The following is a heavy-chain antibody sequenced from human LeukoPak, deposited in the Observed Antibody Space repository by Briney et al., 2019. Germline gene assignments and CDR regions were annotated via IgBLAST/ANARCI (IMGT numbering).Heavy chain of an antibody. CDR2: IYPSDSDTYI. D-gene: IGHD4-17*01. V-gene: IGHV5-51*01. J-gene: IGHJ5*02. CDR1: GYSFTSYW. Sequence: GEALKISCKGSGYSFTSYWIGWVRQMPEKGLEWMGIIYPSDSDTYITYSPSFQGQVTISADKSISTAYLQWSSLKASDTAMYYCARTDYGDYFPSLRGSWFDPWGQGTLVTVSS. CDR3: ARTDYGDYFPSLRGSWFDP.